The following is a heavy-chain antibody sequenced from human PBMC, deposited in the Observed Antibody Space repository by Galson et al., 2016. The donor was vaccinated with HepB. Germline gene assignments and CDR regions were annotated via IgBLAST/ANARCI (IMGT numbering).Heavy chain of an antibody. CDR2: IYPGDSYT. CDR3: ARRQVMVGSRDWFDP. Sequence: GWLRQPPGKGLEWVGIIYPGDSYTTYSPSFQGQVTISADKSISTAYLQWRSLKASNTAMYYCARRQVMVGSRDWFDPWGQGTLVTVSS. J-gene: IGHJ5*02. V-gene: IGHV5-51*01. D-gene: IGHD1-26*01.